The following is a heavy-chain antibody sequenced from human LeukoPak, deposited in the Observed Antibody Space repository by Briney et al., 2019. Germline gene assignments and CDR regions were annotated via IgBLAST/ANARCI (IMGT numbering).Heavy chain of an antibody. CDR2: IYYSGST. Sequence: SETLSLTCTVSGGSISSYYWSWIRQPPGKGLEWIGYIYYSGSTNYNPSLKSRVTISVDTSKNQFSLKLSSVTAADTAVYYCASHPYYYDSSGYYPWGQGTLVTVSS. J-gene: IGHJ5*02. CDR1: GGSISSYY. V-gene: IGHV4-59*08. CDR3: ASHPYYYDSSGYYP. D-gene: IGHD3-22*01.